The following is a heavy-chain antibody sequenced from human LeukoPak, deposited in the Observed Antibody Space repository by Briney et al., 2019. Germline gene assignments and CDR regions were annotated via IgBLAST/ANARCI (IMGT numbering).Heavy chain of an antibody. CDR1: GFTFSSYS. CDR3: ARDKAGEMATIIDY. D-gene: IGHD5-24*01. V-gene: IGHV3-21*01. CDR2: ISSSSSYI. J-gene: IGHJ4*02. Sequence: KSGGSLRLSCAASGFTFSSYSMNWVRQAPGKGLEWVSSISSSSSYIYYADSVKGRFTISRDNAKNSLYLQMNGLRAEDTAVYYCARDKAGEMATIIDYWGQGTLVTVSS.